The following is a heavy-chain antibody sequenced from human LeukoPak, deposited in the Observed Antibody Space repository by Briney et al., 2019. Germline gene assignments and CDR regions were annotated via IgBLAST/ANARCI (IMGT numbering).Heavy chain of an antibody. J-gene: IGHJ5*02. CDR3: AIRGEAAADWFDP. Sequence: SETLSLTCTVSGYSISSGYYWGWIRQPPGKGLEWIGSIYHSGSTYYNPSLKSRVTISVDTSKNQFSLKLSSVTAADTAVYYCAIRGEAAADWFDPWGQGTLVTVSS. D-gene: IGHD6-13*01. CDR2: IYHSGST. CDR1: GYSISSGYY. V-gene: IGHV4-38-2*02.